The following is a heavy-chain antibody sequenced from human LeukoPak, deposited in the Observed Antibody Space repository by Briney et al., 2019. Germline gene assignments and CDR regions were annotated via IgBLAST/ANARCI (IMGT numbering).Heavy chain of an antibody. J-gene: IGHJ4*02. D-gene: IGHD3-10*01. Sequence: SETLSLTCAVYGGSFSGYYWSWIRQPPGKGLEWIGEINHSGSTNYNPSLKSRVTISVDTSKNQFSLKLSSVTAADTAVCYCARNVGYYYGSGSYRDYWGQGTLVTVSS. V-gene: IGHV4-34*01. CDR1: GGSFSGYY. CDR3: ARNVGYYYGSGSYRDY. CDR2: INHSGST.